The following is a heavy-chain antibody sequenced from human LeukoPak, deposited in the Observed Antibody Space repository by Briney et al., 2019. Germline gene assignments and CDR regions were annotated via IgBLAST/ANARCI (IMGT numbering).Heavy chain of an antibody. CDR2: ISCEGSNE. Sequence: PGGSLRLSCAASGFSFSSYGMHWVRQAPGKGLEWVAVISCEGSNEYYADSAKGRFTISRDNSKNTLYLQMTSLRAEDTAVYYCAKDGIRYYYDSSGYYGDYWGQGTLVTVSS. V-gene: IGHV3-30*18. D-gene: IGHD3-22*01. CDR1: GFSFSSYG. CDR3: AKDGIRYYYDSSGYYGDY. J-gene: IGHJ4*02.